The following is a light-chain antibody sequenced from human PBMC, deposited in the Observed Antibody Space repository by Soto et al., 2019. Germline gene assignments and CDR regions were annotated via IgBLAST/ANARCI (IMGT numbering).Light chain of an antibody. CDR1: SSNIGSNT. Sequence: QSVLTQPPPGSDTPGQRVTISYSGNSSNIGSNTVNWYQQLPGTAPKLLIYSNNQRPSGVPDRFSGSKSGTSASLAISGLQSEDEADYYCAAWDDSLNGVVFGGGTKVTVL. V-gene: IGLV1-44*01. CDR2: SNN. J-gene: IGLJ2*01. CDR3: AAWDDSLNGVV.